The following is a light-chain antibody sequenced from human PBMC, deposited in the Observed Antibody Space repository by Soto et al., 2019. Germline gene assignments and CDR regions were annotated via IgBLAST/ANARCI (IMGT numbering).Light chain of an antibody. Sequence: QSVLTQPRSVSGSPGQSVTFSCTGTSSDVGGYNYVAWYRHHPGKAPKLIIYDVSKRPSGVPDRFSGSKSGNTASLTISGLQAEDEADYYCSSYAGKYVVFGGGTKVTVL. J-gene: IGLJ2*01. CDR3: SSYAGKYVV. CDR2: DVS. CDR1: SSDVGGYNY. V-gene: IGLV2-11*01.